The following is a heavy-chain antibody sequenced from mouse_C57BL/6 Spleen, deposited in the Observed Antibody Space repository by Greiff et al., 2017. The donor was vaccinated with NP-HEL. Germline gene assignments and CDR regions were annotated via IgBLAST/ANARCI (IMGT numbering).Heavy chain of an antibody. CDR1: GYTFTDYY. J-gene: IGHJ4*01. CDR3: ATDYGSLYYYAMDY. CDR2: INPYNGGT. Sequence: VQLQQSGPVLVKPGASVKMSCKASGYTFTDYYMNWVKQSHGKSLEWIGVINPYNGGTSYNQKFKGKATLTVDKSSSTAYMELNSLTSEDSAVYYCATDYGSLYYYAMDYWGQGTSVTVSS. V-gene: IGHV1-19*01. D-gene: IGHD1-1*01.